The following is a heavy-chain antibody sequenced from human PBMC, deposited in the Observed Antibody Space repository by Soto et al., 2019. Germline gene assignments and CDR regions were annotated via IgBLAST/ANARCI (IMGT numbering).Heavy chain of an antibody. CDR3: ARGYDTALAPIF. CDR2: INHLTTT. J-gene: IGHJ4*02. CDR1: GRSFSSYH. D-gene: IGHD5-18*01. V-gene: IGHV4-34*01. Sequence: SETLSLTCAVYGRSFSSYHWSWIRQTPGKGLEWIGEINHLTTTNYNPSLKSRVIISLDTPKNQFSLKLSSVTAADTAVYYCARGYDTALAPIFWGQGILVTVSS.